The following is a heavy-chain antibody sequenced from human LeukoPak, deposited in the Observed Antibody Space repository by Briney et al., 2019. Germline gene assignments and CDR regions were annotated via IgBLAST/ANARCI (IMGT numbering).Heavy chain of an antibody. CDR3: ARRVPLVT. V-gene: IGHV1-69*02. J-gene: IGHJ5*02. CDR2: IIPMVGVT. Sequence: SVNVSCMSSGCILSRYSIGWVRQAPGQGLEWMGRIIPMVGVTKYAQKFQGRLTITADKSTNTAYMALTRLTSEGTAGYYCARRVPLVTSGQGTLVTVSS. CDR1: GCILSRYS. D-gene: IGHD1-26*01.